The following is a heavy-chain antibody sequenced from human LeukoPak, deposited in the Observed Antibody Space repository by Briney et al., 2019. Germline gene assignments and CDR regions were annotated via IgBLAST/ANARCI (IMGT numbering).Heavy chain of an antibody. J-gene: IGHJ4*02. V-gene: IGHV3-11*04. CDR3: ARDAGSYYSLDY. Sequence: GGSLRLSCAASGFTFSDYYMGWIRQAPGKGLEWVSYITDNGRKIYYSDSVKGRFTISRDNAKNSLHLQMNSLRAEDTAVYYCARDAGSYYSLDYWGQGTLVTVSS. CDR2: ITDNGRKI. CDR1: GFTFSDYY. D-gene: IGHD1-26*01.